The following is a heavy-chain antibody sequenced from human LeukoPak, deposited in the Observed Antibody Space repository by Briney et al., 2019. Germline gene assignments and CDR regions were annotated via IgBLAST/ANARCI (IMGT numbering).Heavy chain of an antibody. V-gene: IGHV4-59*12. D-gene: IGHD4-11*01. CDR3: ARGQDDYSSFYTWFDP. Sequence: SETLSLTCTVSGGSISTYYWSWIRQPPGKGLEWIGYISYIGSTNYNPSLKSRVTISIDTSKNQFSLKLSSVTAADTAVYYCARGQDDYSSFYTWFDPWGQGTLVTVSS. CDR2: ISYIGST. J-gene: IGHJ5*02. CDR1: GGSISTYY.